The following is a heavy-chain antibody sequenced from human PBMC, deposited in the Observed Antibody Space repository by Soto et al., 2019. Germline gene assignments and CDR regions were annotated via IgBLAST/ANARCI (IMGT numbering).Heavy chain of an antibody. Sequence: SETLSLTCIVSGESISSSSYYWGWIRQPPGKGLEWIGSIYYSGRTYYNPSFKSRVTISIDTSKNQFSLKLSSVTVTDTAVYYCARQRTTVVTQAYFDHWGQGALVTVSS. CDR3: ARQRTTVVTQAYFDH. CDR2: IYYSGRT. J-gene: IGHJ4*02. V-gene: IGHV4-39*01. CDR1: GESISSSSYY. D-gene: IGHD2-21*02.